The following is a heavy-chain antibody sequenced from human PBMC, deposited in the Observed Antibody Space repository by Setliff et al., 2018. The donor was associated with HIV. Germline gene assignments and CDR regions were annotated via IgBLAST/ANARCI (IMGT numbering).Heavy chain of an antibody. D-gene: IGHD2-15*01. CDR1: GGSLSDYY. Sequence: SETLSLTCGVYGGSLSDYYWSWIRQPPGKGLEWIGEINHSGSSNYNPSLKSRVTISVDTSKNQLSLNVTSVTAADTAVYYCARSSRGYCSGGSCYGFDPWGQGNPVTVSS. CDR2: INHSGSS. CDR3: ARSSRGYCSGGSCYGFDP. V-gene: IGHV4-34*01. J-gene: IGHJ5*02.